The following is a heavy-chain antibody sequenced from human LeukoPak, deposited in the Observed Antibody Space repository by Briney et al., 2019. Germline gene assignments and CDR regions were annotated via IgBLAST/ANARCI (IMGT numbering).Heavy chain of an antibody. Sequence: GGSLRLSCVASGFTFDEYGMTWVRQAPGKGLEWVSGINWNGGSTGYADSVKGRFTISRDNAKNSLYLQMNSLRAEDTAVYYCARGRRITIFGVAIFDYWGQGTLVTVSS. CDR3: ARGRRITIFGVAIFDY. CDR2: INWNGGST. J-gene: IGHJ4*02. V-gene: IGHV3-20*04. D-gene: IGHD3-3*01. CDR1: GFTFDEYG.